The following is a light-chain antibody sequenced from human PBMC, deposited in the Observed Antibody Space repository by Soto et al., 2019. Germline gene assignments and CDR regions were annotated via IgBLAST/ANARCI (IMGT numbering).Light chain of an antibody. Sequence: QSALTQPASVSGSPGQSITISCTGSSSDVGGYNYVSWYQQHPGKAPKLMIYDVGVRPSGVSNRFSGSKSGNTASLTISGLQDEDGADYYCTSYEVFGTGTKVTV. V-gene: IGLV2-14*03. CDR2: DVG. CDR3: TSYEV. CDR1: SSDVGGYNY. J-gene: IGLJ1*01.